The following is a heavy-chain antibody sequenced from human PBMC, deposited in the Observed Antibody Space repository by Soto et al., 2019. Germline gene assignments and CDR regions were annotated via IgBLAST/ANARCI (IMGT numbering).Heavy chain of an antibody. CDR2: IIPIFGTA. Sequence: ASVKVSCKASGGTFSSYAISWVLQAPGQGLEWMGGIIPIFGTANYAQKFQGRVTITADESTSTAYMELSSLRSEDTAVYYCARGSAVVISLSWFDPWGQGTLVTVST. V-gene: IGHV1-69*13. J-gene: IGHJ5*02. CDR1: GGTFSSYA. D-gene: IGHD3-22*01. CDR3: ARGSAVVISLSWFDP.